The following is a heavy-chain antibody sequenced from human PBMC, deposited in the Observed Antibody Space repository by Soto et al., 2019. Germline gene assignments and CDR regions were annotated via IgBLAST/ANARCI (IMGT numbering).Heavy chain of an antibody. CDR3: ANGWNYVSNPYYGMDV. Sequence: PGGSLILSCASAGFTFSSYDVRWVRPATGKGLEWVSAIGTAGDTYYPGSVKGRFTISRENAKNSLYLQMNSLRAEDTAVYYCANGWNYVSNPYYGMDVWGQGTTVTVSS. J-gene: IGHJ6*02. CDR1: GFTFSSYD. V-gene: IGHV3-13*01. CDR2: IGTAGDT. D-gene: IGHD1-7*01.